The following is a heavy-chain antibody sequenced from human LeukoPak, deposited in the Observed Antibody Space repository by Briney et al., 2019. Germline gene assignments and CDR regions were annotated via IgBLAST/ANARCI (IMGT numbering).Heavy chain of an antibody. Sequence: PSETLSLTCAVYGGSFSGYYWSWIRQPPGKGLEWIGEINHSGSTNYNPSLKSRVTISVDTSKNQFSLKLSSVTAADTAVYYCARRGGLGIYHWGQGTLVTVSS. D-gene: IGHD7-27*01. CDR1: GGSFSGYY. CDR2: INHSGST. J-gene: IGHJ5*02. CDR3: ARRGGLGIYH. V-gene: IGHV4-34*01.